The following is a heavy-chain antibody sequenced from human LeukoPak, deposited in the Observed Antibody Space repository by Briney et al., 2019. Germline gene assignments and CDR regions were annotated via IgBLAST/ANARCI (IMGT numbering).Heavy chain of an antibody. CDR3: ARVLVNPPVWFGDGRAFGI. CDR1: GFTVSSNY. V-gene: IGHV3-66*01. J-gene: IGHJ3*02. D-gene: IGHD3-10*01. CDR2: IYSGGST. Sequence: PGGSLRLSCAASGFTVSSNYMSWVRQAPGKGLEWVSVIYSGGSTYYADSVKGRFTISRDNSKNTLYLQMNSLRAEDTAVYYCARVLVNPPVWFGDGRAFGIWGQGTMVTVSS.